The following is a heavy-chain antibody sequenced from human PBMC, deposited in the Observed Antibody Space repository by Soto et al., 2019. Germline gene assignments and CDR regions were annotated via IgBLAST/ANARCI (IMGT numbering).Heavy chain of an antibody. D-gene: IGHD4-4*01. CDR3: ARTMTTVTTLAMDV. CDR1: GGSFSGYY. V-gene: IGHV4-34*01. CDR2: VNLGGNT. Sequence: PSETLSLSCSVYGGSFSGYYWSWIRQSPVKGLEWIGLVNLGGNTNYSPPLKSRATISIDVSKNQFSLSLTSLTAADSAVYFCARTMTTVTTLAMDVWGQVTTVTVS. J-gene: IGHJ6*02.